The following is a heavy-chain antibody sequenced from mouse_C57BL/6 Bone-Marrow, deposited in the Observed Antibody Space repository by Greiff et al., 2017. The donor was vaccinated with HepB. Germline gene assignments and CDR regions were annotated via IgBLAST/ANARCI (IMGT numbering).Heavy chain of an antibody. D-gene: IGHD1-1*01. CDR3: ARDADYYGSSYDWYFDV. J-gene: IGHJ1*03. V-gene: IGHV7-1*01. Sequence: EVKVVESGGGLVQSGRSLRLSCATSGFTFSDFYMEWVRQAPGKGLEWIAASRNKANDYTTEYSASVKGRFIVSRDTSQSILYLQMNALRAEDTAIDYCARDADYYGSSYDWYFDVWGTGTTVTVSS. CDR1: GFTFSDFY. CDR2: SRNKANDYTT.